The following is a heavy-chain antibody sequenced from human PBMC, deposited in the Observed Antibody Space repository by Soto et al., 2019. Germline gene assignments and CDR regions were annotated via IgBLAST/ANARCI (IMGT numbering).Heavy chain of an antibody. J-gene: IGHJ4*02. CDR2: ISSDGSST. D-gene: IGHD5-12*01. CDR3: AREGYGIDY. CDR1: GFTFSSYW. Sequence: GGSLRLSCAASGFTFSSYWMHWVRQAPGKGLVWVSRISSDGSSTSYADSVKGRFPIPRDNAKNTLYLQMNSLRAEDTAVYYCAREGYGIDYWGQGTQVTVSS. V-gene: IGHV3-74*01.